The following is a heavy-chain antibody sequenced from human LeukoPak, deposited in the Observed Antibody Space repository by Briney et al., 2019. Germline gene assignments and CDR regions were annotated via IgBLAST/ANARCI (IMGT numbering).Heavy chain of an antibody. V-gene: IGHV4-34*01. Sequence: SETLSLTCAVYGESFSSYYWSWIRQPPGKGLEWIGEVNHSGSTNYNPSLKSRVTISVDTSKNQFALKLSAVTAADTGGYYCARAEITAAGVPFDYWGQGTLVTVSS. CDR1: GESFSSYY. D-gene: IGHD6-13*01. J-gene: IGHJ4*02. CDR3: ARAEITAAGVPFDY. CDR2: VNHSGST.